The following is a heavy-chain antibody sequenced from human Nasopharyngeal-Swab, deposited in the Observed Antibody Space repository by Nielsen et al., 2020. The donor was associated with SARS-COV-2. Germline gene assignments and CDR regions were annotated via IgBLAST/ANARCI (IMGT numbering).Heavy chain of an antibody. CDR3: ARELHGAGSY. CDR2: ISYDGSNK. Sequence: GESLKISCAASGFTFSSYAMHWVRQAPGKGLEWVAVISYDGSNKYYADSVKGRFTISRDNSKNTLYLQMNSLRVEDTAVYYCARELHGAGSYWGQGTLVTVSP. V-gene: IGHV3-30*04. CDR1: GFTFSSYA. D-gene: IGHD3-10*01. J-gene: IGHJ4*02.